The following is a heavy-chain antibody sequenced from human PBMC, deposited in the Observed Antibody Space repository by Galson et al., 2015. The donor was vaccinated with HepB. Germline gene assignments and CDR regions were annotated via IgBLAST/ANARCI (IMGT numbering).Heavy chain of an antibody. CDR3: ARDYGSGSYYNSYTQYYYYGMDV. V-gene: IGHV3-21*01. Sequence: SLRLSCAASGFTFSSYSMNWVRQAPGKGLEWVSSISSSSSYIYYADSVKGRFTISRDNAKNSLYLQMNSLRAEDTAVYYCARDYGSGSYYNSYTQYYYYGMDVWGQGTTVTVSS. CDR2: ISSSSSYI. CDR1: GFTFSSYS. J-gene: IGHJ6*02. D-gene: IGHD3-10*01.